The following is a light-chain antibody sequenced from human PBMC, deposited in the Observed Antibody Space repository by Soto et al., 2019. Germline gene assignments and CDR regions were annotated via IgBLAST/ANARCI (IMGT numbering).Light chain of an antibody. CDR2: GAS. Sequence: EKVMTQCPATLSLSPGERAPLSCRASQSVSSKLAWYQQKPGQAPRFLIYGASTRATGIPARFRGSGSGTEFTLTIDSLQSEDFAVYYCQQYNDWPRAFGRGTKVDIK. CDR3: QQYNDWPRA. J-gene: IGKJ4*01. CDR1: QSVSSK. V-gene: IGKV3-15*01.